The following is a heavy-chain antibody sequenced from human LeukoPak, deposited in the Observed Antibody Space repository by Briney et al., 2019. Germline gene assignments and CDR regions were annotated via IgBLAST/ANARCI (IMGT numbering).Heavy chain of an antibody. D-gene: IGHD3-22*01. CDR1: GFTFSSYW. V-gene: IGHV3-74*01. CDR2: INTDGSSA. CDR3: TTDLQALVVVDEKN. J-gene: IGHJ4*02. Sequence: AGGSLRLSCAPSGFTFSSYWMHWVRHPPGKGLVWVSRINTDGSSANYADSVKGRFTVSRDNAKNTLYLQMNSLRAEDTAVYYCTTDLQALVVVDEKNWGQGTLVTVSS.